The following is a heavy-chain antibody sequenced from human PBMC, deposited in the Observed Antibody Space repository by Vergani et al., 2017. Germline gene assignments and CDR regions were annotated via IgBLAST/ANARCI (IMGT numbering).Heavy chain of an antibody. J-gene: IGHJ4*02. V-gene: IGHV4-39*01. CDR1: GGSISSSSYY. Sequence: QLQLQESGPGLVKPSETLSLTCTVSGGSISSSSYYWGWIRQPPGKGLEWIRSIYYSGSTYYNPSRKSRVTISVDTSKNQFSLKLSSVTAADTAVYYCARHRGVGANDYWGQGTLVTVSS. D-gene: IGHD4/OR15-4a*01. CDR3: ARHRGVGANDY. CDR2: IYYSGST.